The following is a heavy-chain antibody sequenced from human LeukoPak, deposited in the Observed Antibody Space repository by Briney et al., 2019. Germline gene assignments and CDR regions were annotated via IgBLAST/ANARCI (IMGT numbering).Heavy chain of an antibody. J-gene: IGHJ4*02. CDR3: ARAKYYYDSSGYCD. D-gene: IGHD3-22*01. V-gene: IGHV3-20*04. CDR1: GFTFDDYG. CDR2: INWNGGST. Sequence: GGSLRLSCAASGFTFDDYGMSWVRQAPGKGLEWVSGINWNGGSTGYADSVKGRFTISRDNAKNSLYLQMNSLRAEDTALYYCARAKYYYDSSGYCDWGQGTLVTVSS.